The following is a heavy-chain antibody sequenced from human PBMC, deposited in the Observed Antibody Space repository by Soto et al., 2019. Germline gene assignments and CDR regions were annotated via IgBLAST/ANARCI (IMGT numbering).Heavy chain of an antibody. CDR2: ISYDGSNK. Sequence: GGSLRLSCAASGFTFSSYGMHWVRQAPGKGLEWVAVISYDGSNKYYADSVKGRFTISRDNSKNTLYLQMNSLRAEDTAVYYCAKDQSVVLDDSSGSVPTGYFDLWGRGTLVTVSS. J-gene: IGHJ2*01. CDR3: AKDQSVVLDDSSGSVPTGYFDL. V-gene: IGHV3-30*18. CDR1: GFTFSSYG. D-gene: IGHD3-22*01.